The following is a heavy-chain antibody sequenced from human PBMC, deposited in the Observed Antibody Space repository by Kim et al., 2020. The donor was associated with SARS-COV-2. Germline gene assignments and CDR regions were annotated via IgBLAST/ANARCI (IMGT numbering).Heavy chain of an antibody. V-gene: IGHV3-33*01. CDR3: ARGVAVAYLDY. J-gene: IGHJ4*02. D-gene: IGHD6-19*01. Sequence: SLRLSCAASGFTFSSYGMHWVRQAPGKGLEWVAVIWYDGSNKYYADSVKGRFTISRDNSKNTLYLQMNSLRAEDTAVYYCARGVAVAYLDYWGQGTLVTVSS. CDR1: GFTFSSYG. CDR2: IWYDGSNK.